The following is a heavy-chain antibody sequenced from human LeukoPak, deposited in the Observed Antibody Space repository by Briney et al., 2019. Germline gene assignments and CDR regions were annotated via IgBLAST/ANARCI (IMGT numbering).Heavy chain of an antibody. CDR2: MHQVGSEN. V-gene: IGHV3-7*01. D-gene: IGHD3-10*01. CDR3: ARDWAHFGY. J-gene: IGHJ4*02. CDR1: AFTVSDYW. Sequence: GRSLRLSCAASAFTVSDYWISWVRQVAGNGLEWVATMHQVGSENYYVDSVKGRFTIFRDNAKNSLSMQMNSLRAEDTAVYYCARDWAHFGYWGQGTLVTVSS.